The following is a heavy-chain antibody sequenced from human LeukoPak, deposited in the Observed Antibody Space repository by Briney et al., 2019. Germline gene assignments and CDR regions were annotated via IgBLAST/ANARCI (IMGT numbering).Heavy chain of an antibody. CDR3: AREVWFGDFDY. Sequence: GGSLRLSCAASGFTFSSYNMNWVRQAPGKGLEWVSFISTSSSYIYYADSVKGRFTVSRDNARNSLYLQMNSLRAEDTAVYYCAREVWFGDFDYWGQGTLVTVSS. CDR2: ISTSSSYI. D-gene: IGHD3-10*01. CDR1: GFTFSSYN. V-gene: IGHV3-21*01. J-gene: IGHJ4*02.